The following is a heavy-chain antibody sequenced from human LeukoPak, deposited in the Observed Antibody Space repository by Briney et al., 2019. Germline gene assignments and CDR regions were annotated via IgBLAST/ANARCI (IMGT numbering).Heavy chain of an antibody. Sequence: HPGGSLRLSCAASGFTFSSYGMHWVRQAPGKGLEWVAFIRCDGSNKYYADSVEGRFTISRDNSKNTLYLQMNSLRAEDTAVYYCAKAKTYYYGSGPDRDAFDIWGQGTMVTVSS. V-gene: IGHV3-30*02. J-gene: IGHJ3*02. CDR3: AKAKTYYYGSGPDRDAFDI. D-gene: IGHD3-10*01. CDR1: GFTFSSYG. CDR2: IRCDGSNK.